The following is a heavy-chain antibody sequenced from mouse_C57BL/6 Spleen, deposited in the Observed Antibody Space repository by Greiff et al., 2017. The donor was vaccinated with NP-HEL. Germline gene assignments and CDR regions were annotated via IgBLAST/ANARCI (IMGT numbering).Heavy chain of an antibody. Sequence: EVKLVESGEGLVKPGGSLKLSCAASGFTFSSYAMSWVRQTPEKRLEWVAYISSGGDYIYYADTVKGRFTISRDNARNTLYLQMSSLKSEDTAMYYCTRDWHYYGSYYFDYWGQGTTLTVSS. J-gene: IGHJ2*01. CDR2: ISSGGDYI. V-gene: IGHV5-9-1*02. D-gene: IGHD1-1*01. CDR1: GFTFSSYA. CDR3: TRDWHYYGSYYFDY.